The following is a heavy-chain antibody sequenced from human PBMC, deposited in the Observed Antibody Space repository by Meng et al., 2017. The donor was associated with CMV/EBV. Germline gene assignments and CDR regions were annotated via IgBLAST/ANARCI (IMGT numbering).Heavy chain of an antibody. J-gene: IGHJ4*02. CDR1: GYPFTGYY. D-gene: IGHD2-15*01. V-gene: IGHV1-2*02. CDR3: ARVCGGSCFDY. Sequence: QGLLVQSGDEVKKPWATVKVSCKASGYPFTGYYMPWVRQAPGQGLEWMGWINPNSGGTNYAQKFQGRVTMTRDTSISTAYMELSSLRSEDTAVYYCARVCGGSCFDYWGQGTLVTVSS. CDR2: INPNSGGT.